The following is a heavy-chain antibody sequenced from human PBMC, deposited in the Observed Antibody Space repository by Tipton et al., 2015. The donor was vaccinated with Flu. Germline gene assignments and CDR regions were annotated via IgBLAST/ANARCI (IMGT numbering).Heavy chain of an antibody. CDR2: INHSGST. D-gene: IGHD3-10*01. Sequence: TLSLTCAVYGGSFSGYYWSWIRQPPGKGLEWIGEINHSGSTNYNPSLKSRVTISVDTSKNQFSLKLSSVTAADTAVYYCARSMVRGVIRRFDYWGQGTLVTVSS. J-gene: IGHJ4*02. V-gene: IGHV4-34*01. CDR3: ARSMVRGVIRRFDY. CDR1: GGSFSGYY.